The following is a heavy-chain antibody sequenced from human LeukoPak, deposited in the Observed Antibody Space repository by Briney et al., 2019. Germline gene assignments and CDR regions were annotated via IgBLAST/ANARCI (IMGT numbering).Heavy chain of an antibody. V-gene: IGHV4-59*08. Sequence: PSETLSLTCTVSGGPISSYYWRWIRQPPGKGLEWIGYIYYSGSTNYNPSLKSRVTIPVDTSKNQFSLKLSSVTAADTAVYYCAGGDTIVGNYHSPYVRGEGTTVTVSS. CDR1: GGPISSYY. CDR2: IYYSGST. D-gene: IGHD1-7*01. CDR3: AGGDTIVGNYHSPYV. J-gene: IGHJ6*04.